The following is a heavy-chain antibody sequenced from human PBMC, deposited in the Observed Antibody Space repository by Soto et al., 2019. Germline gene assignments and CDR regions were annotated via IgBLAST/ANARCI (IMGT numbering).Heavy chain of an antibody. Sequence: QVQLVESGGGVVQPGRSLRLSCAASGFTFSSYAMHWVRQAPGKGLEWVAVISYDGSNKYYADSVKGRFTISRDKSKNTLYLQMNSLRAEDTAVYYCARGYECSPDDWGQGTLVSASS. V-gene: IGHV3-30-3*01. CDR2: ISYDGSNK. J-gene: IGHJ4*02. CDR1: GFTFSSYA. CDR3: ARGYECSPDD. D-gene: IGHD3-16*01.